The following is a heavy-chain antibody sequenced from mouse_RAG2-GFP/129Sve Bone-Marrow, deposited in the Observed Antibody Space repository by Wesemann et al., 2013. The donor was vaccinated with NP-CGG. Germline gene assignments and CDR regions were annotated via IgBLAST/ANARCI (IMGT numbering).Heavy chain of an antibody. Sequence: GASVKISCKASGYSFTDYIMLWVKQSHGKSLEWIGNINPYYGSTSYNLKFKGKATLTVDKSSSTAYMQLNSLTSEDSAVYYCARWDYDYDFPMDYWGQGTSVTVSS. J-gene: IGHJ4*01. D-gene: IGHD2-4*01. CDR3: ARWDYDYDFPMDY. CDR2: INPYYGST. V-gene: IGHV1-39*01. CDR1: GYSFTDYI.